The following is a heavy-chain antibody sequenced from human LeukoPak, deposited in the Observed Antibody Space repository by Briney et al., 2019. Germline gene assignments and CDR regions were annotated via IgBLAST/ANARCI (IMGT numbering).Heavy chain of an antibody. CDR2: INSDGTST. J-gene: IGHJ5*02. D-gene: IGHD2-8*02. V-gene: IGHV3-74*01. Sequence: GGSLRLSCAASGFTFRNYWMHWVRQAPGKGLVWVSHINSDGTSTGYADSVKGRFTISRDNAKNTLFLQMSSLRAEDTAVYYCTRYCTGTDCDVSERFDPWGQGTLVTVSS. CDR1: GFTFRNYW. CDR3: TRYCTGTDCDVSERFDP.